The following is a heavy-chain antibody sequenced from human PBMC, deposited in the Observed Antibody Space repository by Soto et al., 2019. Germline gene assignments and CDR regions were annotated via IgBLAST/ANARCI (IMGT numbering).Heavy chain of an antibody. J-gene: IGHJ4*02. CDR2: IIPLFGTP. D-gene: IGHD3-10*01. CDR3: ARVRDDYGSGNYYNRIAF. V-gene: IGHV1-69*01. CDR1: GGIFSTYA. Sequence: QVQLVQSGAEVKKPGSSVKVSCKASGGIFSTYAISWLRQAPGQGLEWMGGIIPLFGTPNYAQRFQVRVTITADESTSTAYMELSRLRSEDTAVYYCARVRDDYGSGNYYNRIAFWGQGTLVTVSS.